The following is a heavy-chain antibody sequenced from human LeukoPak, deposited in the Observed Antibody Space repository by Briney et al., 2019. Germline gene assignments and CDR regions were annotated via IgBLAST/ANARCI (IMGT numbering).Heavy chain of an antibody. CDR1: GFTFTSYA. CDR3: AKGRDTSGRQNFDF. CDR2: ISASGSGT. J-gene: IGHJ4*02. Sequence: GGSLRLSCEASGFTFTSYAMHWVRQAPGKGLEWVSSISASGSGTFYTDSMSGRFTISRANAKKTLFLQMKNLRLGDTALYYCAKGRDTSGRQNFDFWGQGTLVTVSS. D-gene: IGHD6-19*01. V-gene: IGHV3-23*01.